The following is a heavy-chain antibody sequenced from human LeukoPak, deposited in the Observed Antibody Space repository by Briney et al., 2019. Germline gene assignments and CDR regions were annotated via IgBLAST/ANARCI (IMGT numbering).Heavy chain of an antibody. V-gene: IGHV1-69-2*01. CDR3: ANIGCSGGSCYQGYYYYYMDV. D-gene: IGHD2-15*01. CDR1: GYTFTDYY. Sequence: VKLSCKASGYTFTDYYMHWVQQSPGNGLEGIGRVDPENGETIYAEKFQGRVTITADTSTDTVYMELSSLRSEDTAAYYCANIGCSGGSCYQGYYYYYMDVWGKGTTVTVSS. J-gene: IGHJ6*03. CDR2: VDPENGET.